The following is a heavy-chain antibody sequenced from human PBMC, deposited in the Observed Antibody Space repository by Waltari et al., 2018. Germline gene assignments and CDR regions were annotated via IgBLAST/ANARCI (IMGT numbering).Heavy chain of an antibody. J-gene: IGHJ4*02. CDR3: ARDFTVRYFDWLSQGNLYYFDN. V-gene: IGHV4-39*07. Sequence: QLQESGPGLMKTSETLSLNCTVSGDSISSSHYYWGWIRQPPGKGLEWIGSIYYSGNTYYNPSLKSRATVAVDTSKNQFSLNLISVTAADTAVYFCARDFTVRYFDWLSQGNLYYFDNWGQGTLVTVSP. D-gene: IGHD3-9*01. CDR2: IYYSGNT. CDR1: GDSISSSHYY.